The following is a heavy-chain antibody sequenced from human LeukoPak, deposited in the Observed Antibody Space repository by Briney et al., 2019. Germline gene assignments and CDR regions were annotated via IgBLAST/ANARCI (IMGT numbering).Heavy chain of an antibody. V-gene: IGHV4-34*01. J-gene: IGHJ4*02. Sequence: SETLSLTCTVYGGSFSGFYWSWIRQPPGKGLEWIGEISHSGSTNYNPSLKSRVTISVDTSKNQFSLKLSSVTAADTAVYYCARTSWLAGTNFDYWGQGTLVTVSS. CDR1: GGSFSGFY. D-gene: IGHD6-19*01. CDR3: ARTSWLAGTNFDY. CDR2: ISHSGST.